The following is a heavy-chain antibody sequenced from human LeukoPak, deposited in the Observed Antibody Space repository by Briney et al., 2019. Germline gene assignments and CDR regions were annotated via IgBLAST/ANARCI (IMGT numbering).Heavy chain of an antibody. Sequence: GGSLSLSCAASGFTFTSYAMTWVRQAPGKGLEWVSGISGRRGSTYFADSVKGRFTISRDNSKNTLYLLMNSLRAEDTAVYYCAKGTLGHYYDSSGYYRLSFDYWGQGTLVTVSS. CDR1: GFTFTSYA. CDR3: AKGTLGHYYDSSGYYRLSFDY. CDR2: ISGRRGST. J-gene: IGHJ4*02. D-gene: IGHD3-22*01. V-gene: IGHV3-23*01.